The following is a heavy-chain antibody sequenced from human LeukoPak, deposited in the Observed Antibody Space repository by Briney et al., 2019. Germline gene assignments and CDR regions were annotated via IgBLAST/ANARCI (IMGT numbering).Heavy chain of an antibody. V-gene: IGHV1-18*01. J-gene: IGHJ5*02. Sequence: GASVTVSCKASGYTFTSYGISWVRQAPGQGLEWMGWISAYNGNTNYAQKLQGRVIMTTDTSTSTAYMELRSLRSDDTAVYYCARDYCSSTSCSFLSWFDPWGQGTLVTVSS. D-gene: IGHD2-2*01. CDR1: GYTFTSYG. CDR3: ARDYCSSTSCSFLSWFDP. CDR2: ISAYNGNT.